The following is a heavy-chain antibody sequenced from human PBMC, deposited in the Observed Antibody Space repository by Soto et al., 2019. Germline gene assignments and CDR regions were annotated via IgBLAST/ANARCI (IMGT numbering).Heavy chain of an antibody. CDR2: ISAYNGNT. D-gene: IGHD1-1*01. CDR1: GYTFTSYG. Sequence: ASVKVSCKASGYTFTSYGISWVRQAPGQGLEWMGWISAYNGNTNYAQKLQGRVTMTTDTSTSTAYMELRSLRSDDTAVYYCASTQGGWNPPPNYYYYMDVWGKGTTVTVSS. J-gene: IGHJ6*03. V-gene: IGHV1-18*01. CDR3: ASTQGGWNPPPNYYYYMDV.